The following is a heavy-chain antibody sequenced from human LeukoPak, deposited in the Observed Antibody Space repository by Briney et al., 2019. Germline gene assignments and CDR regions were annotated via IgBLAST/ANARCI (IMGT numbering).Heavy chain of an antibody. D-gene: IGHD1-26*01. CDR3: ATHIRHYPRGWFDQ. CDR1: GFTFSSNG. Sequence: PGGSLRLSCAASGFTFSSNGMHWVRQAPGKGLEWVAVIWFDGSNKYYADSVQGRFTISRDNSKNTLYLQMNSLRVEDTAVYYCATHIRHYPRGWFDQWGQGTLVTVSS. V-gene: IGHV3-33*01. J-gene: IGHJ5*02. CDR2: IWFDGSNK.